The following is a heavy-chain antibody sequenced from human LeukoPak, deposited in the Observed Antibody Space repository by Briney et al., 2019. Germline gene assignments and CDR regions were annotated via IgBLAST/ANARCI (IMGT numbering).Heavy chain of an antibody. J-gene: IGHJ4*02. CDR1: GFTFSSYG. CDR3: ARDTAVEKFDY. Sequence: GGSLRLSCAASGFTFSSYGMHWVRQAPGKGLEWVAVIWYDGSNKYYADSVKGRFTISRGNSKNTLYLQMNSLRAEDTAVYYCARDTAVEKFDYWGQGTLVTVSS. V-gene: IGHV3-33*01. CDR2: IWYDGSNK. D-gene: IGHD6-19*01.